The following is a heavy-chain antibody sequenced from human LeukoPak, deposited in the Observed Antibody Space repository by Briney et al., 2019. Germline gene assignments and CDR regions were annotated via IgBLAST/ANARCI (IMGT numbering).Heavy chain of an antibody. CDR2: INHSGST. D-gene: IGHD3-16*01. CDR3: ARERYDYVWGSYKGHYYFDY. Sequence: PSETLSLTCAVYGGCFSGYYWSWIRQPPGKGLEWIVEINHSGSTNYNPPPTSRVTISVDTSKNQISLKLSSVTAADTAVYYCARERYDYVWGSYKGHYYFDYWGQGTLVTVSS. CDR1: GGCFSGYY. J-gene: IGHJ4*02. V-gene: IGHV4-34*01.